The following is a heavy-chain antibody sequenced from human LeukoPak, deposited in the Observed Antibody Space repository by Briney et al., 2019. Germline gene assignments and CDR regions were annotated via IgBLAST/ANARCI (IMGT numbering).Heavy chain of an antibody. CDR2: INTDGSST. D-gene: IGHD2-15*01. CDR3: TRYLLASYGMDV. V-gene: IGHV3-74*01. Sequence: GGSLTLFCAASGFTFRTYWMHWVRQVPGKGLVWISRINTDGSSTSHADSVKGRFTISRDNAQNTLYLQMNSLRPEDTAVYYCTRYLLASYGMDVWGQRTTVTVSS. J-gene: IGHJ6*02. CDR1: GFTFRTYW.